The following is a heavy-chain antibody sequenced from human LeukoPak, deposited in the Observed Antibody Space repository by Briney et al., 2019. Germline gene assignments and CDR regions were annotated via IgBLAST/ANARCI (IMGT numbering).Heavy chain of an antibody. CDR3: ARQDSSGWYGSFDY. CDR2: IHFSGSN. D-gene: IGHD6-19*01. V-gene: IGHV4-39*01. CDR1: GGSISSGSYY. Sequence: PSETLSLTCTVSGGSISSGSYYWSWIRPPPGKGLEWIGCIHFSGSNYYNPSLKSRVTISVDTTKNQFSLTLSSLTAAALSGYYRARQDSSGWYGSFDYWGQGILVTVSS. J-gene: IGHJ4*02.